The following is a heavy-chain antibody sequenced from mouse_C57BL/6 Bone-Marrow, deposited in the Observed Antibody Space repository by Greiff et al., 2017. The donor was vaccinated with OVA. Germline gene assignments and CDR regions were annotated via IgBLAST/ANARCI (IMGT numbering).Heavy chain of an antibody. CDR3: ARHWDWFAY. CDR2: ISSGSSTI. CDR1: GFTFSDYG. J-gene: IGHJ3*01. D-gene: IGHD4-1*01. V-gene: IGHV5-17*01. Sequence: DVMLVESGGGLVKPGGSLKLSCAASGFTFSDYGMHWVRQAPEKGLEWVAYISSGSSTIYYADTVKGRFTISRDNAKNTLFLQMTSLRSEDTAMYYCARHWDWFAYWGQGTLVTVSA.